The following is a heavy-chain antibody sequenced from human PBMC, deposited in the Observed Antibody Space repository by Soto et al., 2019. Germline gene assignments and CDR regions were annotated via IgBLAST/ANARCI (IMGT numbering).Heavy chain of an antibody. V-gene: IGHV3-23*01. J-gene: IGHJ6*02. D-gene: IGHD6-19*01. Sequence: PSETLSLTCAVSGGSISSSNWWSWVRQPPGKGLEWVSAISGSGGSTYYADSVKGRFTISRDNSKNTLYLQMNSLRAEDTAVYYCAKDDLSIAVAGTWDYYYYYYGMDVWGQGATVTVSS. CDR2: ISGSGGST. CDR1: GGSISSSN. CDR3: AKDDLSIAVAGTWDYYYYYYGMDV.